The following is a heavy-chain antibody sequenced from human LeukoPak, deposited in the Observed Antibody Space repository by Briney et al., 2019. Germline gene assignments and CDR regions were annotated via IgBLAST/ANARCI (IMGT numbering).Heavy chain of an antibody. CDR3: ARGDGSSWYSFDY. D-gene: IGHD6-13*01. V-gene: IGHV3-74*01. CDR2: INSDGSST. Sequence: GGSLRLSRAASGFTFSSYWMHWVRQAPGKGLVWVSRINSDGSSTSYADSVKGRFTISRDNAKNTLYLQMNSLRAEDTAVYYCARGDGSSWYSFDYWGQGTLVTVSS. J-gene: IGHJ4*02. CDR1: GFTFSSYW.